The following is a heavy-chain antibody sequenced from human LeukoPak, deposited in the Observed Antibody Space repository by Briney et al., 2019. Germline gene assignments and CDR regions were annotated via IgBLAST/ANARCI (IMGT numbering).Heavy chain of an antibody. D-gene: IGHD3-3*01. Sequence: SETLSLTCTVSGGSISSSSYYWGWIRQPPGKGLEWIGSIYYSGSTYYNPSLKSRVTISVDTSKNQFSLKLSSVTAADTAVYYCARGPPPKYDFWSGYLPRGDRFDPWGQGTLVTVSS. CDR2: IYYSGST. CDR1: GGSISSSSYY. V-gene: IGHV4-39*07. CDR3: ARGPPPKYDFWSGYLPRGDRFDP. J-gene: IGHJ5*02.